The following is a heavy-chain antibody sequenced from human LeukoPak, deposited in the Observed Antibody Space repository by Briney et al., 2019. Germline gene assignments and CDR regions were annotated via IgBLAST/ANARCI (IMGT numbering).Heavy chain of an antibody. CDR1: GFTFSSYA. Sequence: GRSLRLSRAASGFTFSSYAMHWVRQAPGKGLEWVAVISYDGSNKYYADSVKGRFTISRDNSKNTLYLQMNSLRAEDTAVYYCARDGDYESDYWGQGTLVTVSS. D-gene: IGHD4-17*01. J-gene: IGHJ4*02. CDR3: ARDGDYESDY. CDR2: ISYDGSNK. V-gene: IGHV3-30*14.